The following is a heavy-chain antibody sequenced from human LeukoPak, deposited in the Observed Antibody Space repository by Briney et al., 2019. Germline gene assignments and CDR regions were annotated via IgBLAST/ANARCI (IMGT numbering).Heavy chain of an antibody. CDR3: ARRSGSYYRWFDP. J-gene: IGHJ5*02. CDR2: IYYSGST. V-gene: IGHV4-39*01. D-gene: IGHD1-26*01. Sequence: SETLSLTCIVSGGSISSKSDYWGWIRQPPGKGLEWIGSIYYSGSTYNNPSLKSRVTMSVDTSKNQFSLKLSSVTAADTAVYYCARRSGSYYRWFDPWGQGTLVTVSS. CDR1: GGSISSKSDY.